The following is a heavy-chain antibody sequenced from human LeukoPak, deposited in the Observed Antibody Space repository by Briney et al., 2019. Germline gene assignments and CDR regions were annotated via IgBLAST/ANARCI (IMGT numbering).Heavy chain of an antibody. CDR1: GFTFSSYS. V-gene: IGHV3-48*01. J-gene: IGHJ4*02. Sequence: GGSLRLSCAASGFTFSSYSMNWVRQAPGKGLEWISYISSGTITMYYADSVKGRFAISTDNSKNTLYLQMNSLRVEDTAVYFCAARKVRGVWFYLDYWGQGTLVTVSS. CDR3: AARKVRGVWFYLDY. D-gene: IGHD3-10*01. CDR2: ISSGTITM.